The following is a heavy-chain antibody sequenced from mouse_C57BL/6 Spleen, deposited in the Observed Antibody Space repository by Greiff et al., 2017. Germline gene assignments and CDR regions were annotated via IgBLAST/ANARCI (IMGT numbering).Heavy chain of an antibody. CDR1: GYTFTDYY. CDR3: ARCGSCYYYAMDY. Sequence: QVQLQQSGAELVKPGASVTISCKASGYTFTDYYINWVKQRPGQGLEWIGKIGPGSGSTYYNEKVKGKATLTADKYSSTAYMQLSILTSEDSAIYFCARCGSCYYYAMDYWGQGTSVTVSA. V-gene: IGHV1-77*01. CDR2: IGPGSGST. J-gene: IGHJ4*01. D-gene: IGHD1-1*01.